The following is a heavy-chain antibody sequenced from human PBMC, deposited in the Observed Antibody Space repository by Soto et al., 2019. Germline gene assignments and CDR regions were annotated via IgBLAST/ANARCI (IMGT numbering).Heavy chain of an antibody. Sequence: SETLSLTCTVSGGSVSSGSYYWSWIRQPPGKGLEWIGYIYYSGSTNYNPSLKSRVTISVDTSKNQFSLKLSSVTAADTAVYYCARDPPTQYSSRRCYGMDVWGQGTTVTVSS. D-gene: IGHD6-6*01. J-gene: IGHJ6*02. CDR3: ARDPPTQYSSRRCYGMDV. CDR2: IYYSGST. V-gene: IGHV4-61*01. CDR1: GGSVSSGSYY.